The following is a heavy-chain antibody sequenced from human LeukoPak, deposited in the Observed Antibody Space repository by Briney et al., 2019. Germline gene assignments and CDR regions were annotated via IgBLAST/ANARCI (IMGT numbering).Heavy chain of an antibody. CDR1: GGSISSSSYS. CDR3: ARLRFDFWSGYSHRYFDS. D-gene: IGHD3-3*01. Sequence: PSETLSLTCTVSGGSISSSSYSWGWIRQPPGKGREWFGSIDNSGTTYYNTDLKSRVTISVDTSKIQSSQKLSSVAATDTAVYFCARLRFDFWSGYSHRYFDSWGQGTLVTVSS. V-gene: IGHV4-39*01. J-gene: IGHJ4*02. CDR2: IDNSGTT.